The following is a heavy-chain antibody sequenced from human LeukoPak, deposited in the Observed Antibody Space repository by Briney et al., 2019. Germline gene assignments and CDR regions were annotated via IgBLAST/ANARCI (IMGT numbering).Heavy chain of an antibody. J-gene: IGHJ3*02. Sequence: SETLSLTCTVSGDSISGYSWSWIRQPPGRGLEWIGYVHYRGTTNDNPSLKSRVTIAIDTSKNQFSLKLSSVTAADTAVYYCARDVVTVTKGFDIWGQGTMVSVSS. CDR1: GDSISGYS. V-gene: IGHV4-59*01. CDR3: ARDVVTVTKGFDI. D-gene: IGHD4-17*01. CDR2: VHYRGTT.